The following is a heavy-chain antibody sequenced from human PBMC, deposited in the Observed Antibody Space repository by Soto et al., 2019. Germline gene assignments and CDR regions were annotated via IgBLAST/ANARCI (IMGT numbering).Heavy chain of an antibody. CDR3: ARGLILCFGELSRRGGYYYYMDV. J-gene: IGHJ6*03. V-gene: IGHV4-34*01. CDR1: GGSFSGYQ. D-gene: IGHD3-10*01. CDR2: MNASGNI. Sequence: QVQLQQWGAGLLKPSETLSLTCAVYGGSFSGYQWTWIRQTPGKGLEWIGEMNASGNINYNPSLKSRVTIVLVSPKTQISLKLSSVTAADTAVYYCARGLILCFGELSRRGGYYYYMDVWGEGTTVIVSS.